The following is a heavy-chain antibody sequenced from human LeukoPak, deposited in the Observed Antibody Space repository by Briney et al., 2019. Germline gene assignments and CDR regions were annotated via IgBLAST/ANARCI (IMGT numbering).Heavy chain of an antibody. CDR2: INHSGST. Sequence: SETLPLTCAVYGGSFSGYYWSWIRQPPGKGLEWIGEINHSGSTNYNPSLKSRVTISVDTSKNQFSLKLSSVTAADTAVYYCARGRGGYYYYYMDVWGKGTTVTVSS. CDR1: GGSFSGYY. J-gene: IGHJ6*03. CDR3: ARGRGGYYYYYMDV. V-gene: IGHV4-34*01.